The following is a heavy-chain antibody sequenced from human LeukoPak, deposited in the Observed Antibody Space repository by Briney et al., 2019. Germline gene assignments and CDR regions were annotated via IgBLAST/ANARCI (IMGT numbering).Heavy chain of an antibody. V-gene: IGHV3-33*01. CDR1: GFTFNDYG. Sequence: GGSLRLSCAASGFTFNDYGMHWVRQAPGKGLEWVATIWYDGKNKYYADSVRGRFTLSRDNSKNILNLQMNSLRVDDTAVYYCARQSLCSGCYGSFDYWGQGTLVTVSS. CDR2: IWYDGKNK. J-gene: IGHJ4*02. D-gene: IGHD6-19*01. CDR3: ARQSLCSGCYGSFDY.